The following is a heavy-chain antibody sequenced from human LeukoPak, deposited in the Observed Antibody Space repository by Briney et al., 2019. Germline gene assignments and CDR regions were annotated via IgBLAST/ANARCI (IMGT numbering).Heavy chain of an antibody. J-gene: IGHJ4*02. D-gene: IGHD2-15*01. CDR3: ARALPYCSGGSCLPDGY. CDR1: GFTFSSYW. Sequence: GGSLRLSCAASGFTFSSYWMSWVRQAPGKGLEWVANIKQDGSEKYYVDSVKGRFTISRDNAKNSLYLQMNSLRAEDTAVYYCARALPYCSGGSCLPDGYWGQGTLVTVSS. V-gene: IGHV3-7*01. CDR2: IKQDGSEK.